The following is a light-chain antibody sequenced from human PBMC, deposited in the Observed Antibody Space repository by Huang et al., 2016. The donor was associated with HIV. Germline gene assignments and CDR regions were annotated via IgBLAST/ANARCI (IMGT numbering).Light chain of an antibody. Sequence: EIVMTQSPGTLSVSPGERATLFCRTSQSVSSNLARDRHKPGQSPRLLIYGASTSATGVPARCSCSGSGTEFTLTINSLQSYEFAVYYCQQYNNWPPWTFGQGTKVEIK. CDR2: GAS. CDR3: QQYNNWPPWT. J-gene: IGKJ1*01. CDR1: QSVSSN. V-gene: IGKV3-15*01.